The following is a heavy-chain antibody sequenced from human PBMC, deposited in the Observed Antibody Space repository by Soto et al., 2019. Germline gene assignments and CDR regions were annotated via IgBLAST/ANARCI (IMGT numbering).Heavy chain of an antibody. J-gene: IGHJ4*02. CDR1: GFTFNTFT. Sequence: EVQLVESGGGLVKPGGCLNLSCVVSGFTFNTFTMSWVRQAPGKGLEWVSSINGRSNYIYYADSVKGRFTISRDNAKNSLYLQMNSLRAEDTAVYFCAREDGIVGSSSAFDHWGQGTLVTVSS. V-gene: IGHV3-21*01. D-gene: IGHD1-26*01. CDR3: AREDGIVGSSSAFDH. CDR2: INGRSNYI.